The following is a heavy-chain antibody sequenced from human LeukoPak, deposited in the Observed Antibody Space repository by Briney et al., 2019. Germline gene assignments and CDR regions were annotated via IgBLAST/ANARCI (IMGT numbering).Heavy chain of an antibody. Sequence: SETLSLTCTVSGDSISSKTYYWVWIRQPPGKGLEVIGSIYYAGGTHYNPSLKSRVTISVVMSKNQFSLKLTSVTAADTAVYYCARYLTGGRGYFDYWGQGTLVTVSS. CDR2: IYYAGGT. V-gene: IGHV4-39*07. D-gene: IGHD7-27*01. CDR1: GDSISSKTYY. J-gene: IGHJ4*02. CDR3: ARYLTGGRGYFDY.